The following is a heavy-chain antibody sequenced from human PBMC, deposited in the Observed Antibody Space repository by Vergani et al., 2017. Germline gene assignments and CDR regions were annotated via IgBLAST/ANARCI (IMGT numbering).Heavy chain of an antibody. Sequence: QVQLQESGPGLVKPSETLSLTCTVSGGSISSYYWSWIRPPPGKGLEWIGYIYYSGSTNYNPSLKSRVTISVDTSKNQFALKLSSVTAADTAVYYCARALGLIDYWGQGTLVTVSS. CDR1: GGSISSYY. J-gene: IGHJ4*02. CDR2: IYYSGST. CDR3: ARALGLIDY. V-gene: IGHV4-59*01.